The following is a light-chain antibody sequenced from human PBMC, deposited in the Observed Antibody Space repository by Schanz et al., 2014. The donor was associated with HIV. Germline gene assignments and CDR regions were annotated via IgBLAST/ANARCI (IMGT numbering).Light chain of an antibody. CDR1: QSLSSKY. V-gene: IGKV3-15*01. Sequence: EIVVTQSPGTLSLSPGEGATLSCRASQSLSSKYLAWFQQKPGQAPRLLIYGASTRATGIPDRFSGSESGXEFTLTISSLQSEDFAVYYCQQYNKWPWTFGQGTKVEIK. CDR3: QQYNKWPWT. J-gene: IGKJ1*01. CDR2: GAS.